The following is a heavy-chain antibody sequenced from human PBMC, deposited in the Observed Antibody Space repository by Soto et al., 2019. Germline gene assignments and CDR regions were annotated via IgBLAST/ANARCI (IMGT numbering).Heavy chain of an antibody. V-gene: IGHV4-59*01. Sequence: SETLSLTCTVSGGSISSYYWSWIRQPPGKGLEWIGYIYYSGSTNYNPSLKSRVTISVDTSKNQFSLKLSSVTAADTAVYYCARFPSGYSYGHFDYWGQGTLVTVSS. D-gene: IGHD5-18*01. CDR2: IYYSGST. CDR1: GGSISSYY. CDR3: ARFPSGYSYGHFDY. J-gene: IGHJ4*02.